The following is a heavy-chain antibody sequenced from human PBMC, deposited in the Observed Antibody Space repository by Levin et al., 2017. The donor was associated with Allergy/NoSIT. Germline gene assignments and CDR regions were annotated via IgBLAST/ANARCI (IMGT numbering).Heavy chain of an antibody. CDR2: ISYDGSNK. CDR1: GFTFSSYG. Sequence: GESLKISCAASGFTFSSYGMHWVRQAPGKGLEWVAVISYDGSNKYYADSVKGRFTISRDNSKNTLYLQMNSLRAEDTAVYYCAKELASGSYYGHYYGMDVWGQGTTVTVSS. V-gene: IGHV3-30*18. J-gene: IGHJ6*02. D-gene: IGHD1-26*01. CDR3: AKELASGSYYGHYYGMDV.